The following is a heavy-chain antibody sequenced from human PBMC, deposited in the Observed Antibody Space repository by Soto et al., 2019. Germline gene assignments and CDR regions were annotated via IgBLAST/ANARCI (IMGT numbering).Heavy chain of an antibody. CDR2: IYSAGST. D-gene: IGHD5-18*01. J-gene: IGHJ4*01. CDR1: GLTVSRTQ. CDR3: ARAGESQYSITTLFDY. Sequence: GGSLRLSCAVSGLTVSRTQMSWVRQAPGKGLQWVSVIYSAGSTYYSNAVKGRFTISRDDSENQIFLELNGLSVDDTAVYYFARAGESQYSITTLFDYWGRGTVLTVSS. V-gene: IGHV3-53*01.